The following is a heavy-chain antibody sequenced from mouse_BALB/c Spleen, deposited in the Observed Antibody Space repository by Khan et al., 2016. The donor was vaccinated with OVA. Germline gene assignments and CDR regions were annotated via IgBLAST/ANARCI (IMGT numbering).Heavy chain of an antibody. V-gene: IGHV2-3*01. CDR1: GSSSSSYG. Sequence: QVQLKESGPGLVAPSQSLSITCTVSGSSSSSYGVSWARQTPGKGLEWLGVIWSDGYTNYHSSLKSRLTITKDNSKSQVLLKLNSLQTDDTATYYCAIIFYGYDWFAYWGQGTLVTVSA. D-gene: IGHD2-2*01. CDR3: AIIFYGYDWFAY. CDR2: IWSDGYT. J-gene: IGHJ3*01.